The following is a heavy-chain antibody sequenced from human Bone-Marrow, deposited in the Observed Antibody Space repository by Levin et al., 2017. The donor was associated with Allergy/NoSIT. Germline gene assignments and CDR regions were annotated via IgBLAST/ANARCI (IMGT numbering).Heavy chain of an antibody. Sequence: GESLKISCAASGFTFSNYAMSWVGKAPGKGLEWVSGISGSGDSTYDGDSVKGRFTISRDNSKNTLYLQMNSLRAEETAVYYCAKDRDFYGSGSLGNWGQGTLVTVSS. CDR1: GFTFSNYA. CDR2: ISGSGDST. CDR3: AKDRDFYGSGSLGN. V-gene: IGHV3-23*01. J-gene: IGHJ4*02. D-gene: IGHD3-10*01.